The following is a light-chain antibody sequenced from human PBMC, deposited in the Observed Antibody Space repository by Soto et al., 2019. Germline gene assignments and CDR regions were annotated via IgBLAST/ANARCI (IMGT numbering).Light chain of an antibody. CDR1: SPDVGSYTV. Sequence: QSALTQPASVSGSLGQSITISCTGTSPDVGSYTVVSWYQQHPGKAPKLMIYEGSKRPSGVSNRFSGSKSGDTASLTISGLQAEDEADYYCCSDVGEVVFGGGTKLTVL. CDR2: EGS. CDR3: CSDVGEVV. J-gene: IGLJ2*01. V-gene: IGLV2-23*01.